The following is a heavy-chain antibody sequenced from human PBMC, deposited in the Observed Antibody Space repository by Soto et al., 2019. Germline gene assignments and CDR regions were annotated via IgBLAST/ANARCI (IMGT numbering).Heavy chain of an antibody. V-gene: IGHV4-31*03. J-gene: IGHJ3*02. D-gene: IGHD2-2*01. CDR3: ARDLPAEGYCSSTSCYDAFDI. CDR2: IYYSGST. Sequence: SETLSLTCTVSGGSISSGGYYWSWIRQHPGKGLEWIGYIYYSGSTYYNPSLKGRVTISVDTSKNQFSLKLSSVTAADTAVYYCARDLPAEGYCSSTSCYDAFDIWGQGTMVT. CDR1: GGSISSGGYY.